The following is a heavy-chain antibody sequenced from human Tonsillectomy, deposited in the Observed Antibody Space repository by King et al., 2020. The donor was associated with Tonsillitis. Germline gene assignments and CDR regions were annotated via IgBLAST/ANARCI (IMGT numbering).Heavy chain of an antibody. CDR3: ATQGPYERGDNVREI. CDR2: IKQDGSEI. D-gene: IGHD4-17*01. J-gene: IGHJ4*02. V-gene: IGHV3-7*01. CDR1: GFTFSDYW. Sequence: QLVQSGGGLVQPGGSLRLSCAASGFTFSDYWMSWVRQAPGKGLEWVANIKQDGSEIYYVGSVKGRFTISRDNAKNSLYLQMNSLRVEDTAVYYCATQGPYERGDNVREIWGQGNRVAVSS.